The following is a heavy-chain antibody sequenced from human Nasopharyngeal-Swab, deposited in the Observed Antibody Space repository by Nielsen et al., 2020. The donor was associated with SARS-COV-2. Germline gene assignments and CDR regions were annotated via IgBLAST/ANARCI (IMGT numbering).Heavy chain of an antibody. CDR2: INSGTDYI. CDR1: GFTFSSYA. Sequence: GGSLRLSCTASGFTFSSYAMSWVRQAPGKGLEWVSFINSGTDYISYADSVKGRFTISRDNAKNSLYLQMDSLRGEDTAVYYCARGETAMVAYDHWGQGTLVTVSS. J-gene: IGHJ4*02. CDR3: ARGETAMVAYDH. D-gene: IGHD5-18*01. V-gene: IGHV3-21*01.